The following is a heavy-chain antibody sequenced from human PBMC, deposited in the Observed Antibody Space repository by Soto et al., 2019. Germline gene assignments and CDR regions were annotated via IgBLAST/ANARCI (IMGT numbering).Heavy chain of an antibody. V-gene: IGHV3-30*18. D-gene: IGHD5-12*01. J-gene: IGHJ4*02. Sequence: LRLSCATSGFTFSSYGMHWVRQAPGKGLEWVAVISYDGSNKYYADSVKGRFTISRDNSKNTLYLQMNSLRAEDTAVYYCAKDGYSGYDIDYWGQGTLVTV. CDR3: AKDGYSGYDIDY. CDR1: GFTFSSYG. CDR2: ISYDGSNK.